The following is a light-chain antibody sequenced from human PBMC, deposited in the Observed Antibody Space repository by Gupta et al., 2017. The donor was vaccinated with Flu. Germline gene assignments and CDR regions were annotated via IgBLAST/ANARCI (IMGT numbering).Light chain of an antibody. V-gene: IGKV1-33*01. CDR3: QQYDNRPQFT. Sequence: DSHMAQPPSSLSASVCDRATITCQASQDISNYLNWYQQKPGKAPKLLIYVASNLETGVPSRFSGSGSGTDFTFTISSLQPEDIATYYCQQYDNRPQFTFGHGTKVDIK. J-gene: IGKJ3*01. CDR2: VAS. CDR1: QDISNY.